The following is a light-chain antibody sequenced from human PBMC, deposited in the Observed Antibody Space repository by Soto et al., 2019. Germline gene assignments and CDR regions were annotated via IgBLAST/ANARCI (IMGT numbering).Light chain of an antibody. V-gene: IGLV2-11*01. J-gene: IGLJ1*01. Sequence: QSALTQPRSVSGSPGQSVTISCTGTSSDVGGYNYVSWYQQHPGKVPKLMIYGVSRRPSGVPGRFSGSKSGNTASLTISGLQAEDEADYYCCSYAGSYTHYVFGTGPKVTVL. CDR1: SSDVGGYNY. CDR2: GVS. CDR3: CSYAGSYTHYV.